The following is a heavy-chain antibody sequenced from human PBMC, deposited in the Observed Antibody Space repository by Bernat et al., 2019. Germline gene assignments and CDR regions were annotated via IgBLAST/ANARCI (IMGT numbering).Heavy chain of an antibody. CDR1: GGSVNSGDSY. D-gene: IGHD2-21*01. CDR3: ARGVAGSLAYFDF. Sequence: QMQLQESGPGLVKPSETLSLTCTVSGGSVNSGDSYWTWIRQHPGKGLEWNGQIYYSGSTFYNPSRKSRVSSSLDTSQNQFSLRLTSVTAADTAVYFCARGVAGSLAYFDFWGPGTRVTVSS. J-gene: IGHJ4*02. CDR2: IYYSGST. V-gene: IGHV4-31*03.